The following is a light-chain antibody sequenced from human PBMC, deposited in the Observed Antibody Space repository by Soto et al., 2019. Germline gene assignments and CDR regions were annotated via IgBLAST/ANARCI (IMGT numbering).Light chain of an antibody. V-gene: IGKV3-15*01. Sequence: ETVMTQSPGTLSVSPGDRATLSCRASQSVGRNLAWYQQKPGQAPRLLIYGASTRATGIPARFSGSGSGTEFTLTISSLQPEDIAVYFCQQHNNWTTWTFGQGTKVEIK. CDR2: GAS. CDR3: QQHNNWTTWT. J-gene: IGKJ1*01. CDR1: QSVGRN.